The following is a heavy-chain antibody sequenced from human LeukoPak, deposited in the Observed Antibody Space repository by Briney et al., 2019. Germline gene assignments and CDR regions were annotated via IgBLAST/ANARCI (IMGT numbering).Heavy chain of an antibody. CDR2: ISGSGGTT. V-gene: IGHV3-23*01. J-gene: IGHJ4*02. CDR1: GFTFSSYA. D-gene: IGHD2-2*01. Sequence: GGSLRLSCAASGFTFSSYAMSWVRQASGKGLEWVSGISGSGGTTYYADSVKGRFTISRDNSKNTLYLQINTLRSEDTAMYYCAKAIVAGAPGRFDYWGQGTLVTVSS. CDR3: AKAIVAGAPGRFDY.